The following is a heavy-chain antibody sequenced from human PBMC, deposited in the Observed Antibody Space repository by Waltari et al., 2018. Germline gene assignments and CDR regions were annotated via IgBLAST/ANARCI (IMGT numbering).Heavy chain of an antibody. Sequence: QVQLQQWGAGLLKPSETLSLTCAVYGGSFSGYYWSWIRQPPGKGLEWIGEINHSGSTHYNPSLKSRVTISVDPSKNQFALKLSSVTAADTAVYYCASGSCVQTEDYWGQGTLVTVSS. CDR1: GGSFSGYY. V-gene: IGHV4-34*01. J-gene: IGHJ4*02. D-gene: IGHD2-21*01. CDR2: INHSGST. CDR3: ASGSCVQTEDY.